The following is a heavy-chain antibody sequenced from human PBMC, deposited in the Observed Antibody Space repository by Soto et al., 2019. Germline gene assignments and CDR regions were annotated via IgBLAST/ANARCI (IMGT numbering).Heavy chain of an antibody. V-gene: IGHV1-69*01. Sequence: QVHLVQSGAEVRKPGSSVKVSCKASGGTFSTYAISWVRQAHGQGREWMGGIIPILGPPNYAQKFQGRVTITADESTSTAYMEVSSLRSEDTADYYFATAGECGGDCSVYGMDVWGQGTTVTVSS. CDR2: IIPILGPP. CDR3: ATAGECGGDCSVYGMDV. CDR1: GGTFSTYA. J-gene: IGHJ6*02. D-gene: IGHD2-21*02.